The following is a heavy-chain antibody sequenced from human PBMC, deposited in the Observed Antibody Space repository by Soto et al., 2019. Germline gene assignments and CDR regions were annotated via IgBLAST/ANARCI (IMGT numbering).Heavy chain of an antibody. D-gene: IGHD6-6*01. CDR1: GLTFSAYT. CDR2: IRGNGEST. V-gene: IGHV3-23*01. J-gene: IGHJ4*02. CDR3: AKEASIAAPLDY. Sequence: GGSLRLSCAASGLTFSAYTMSWVRQGPGKGPEWVARIRGNGESTRYADSVRGRFTISRDNSKNTLYLQMNSLRAEDTAVYYCAKEASIAAPLDYWGQGTLVTVSS.